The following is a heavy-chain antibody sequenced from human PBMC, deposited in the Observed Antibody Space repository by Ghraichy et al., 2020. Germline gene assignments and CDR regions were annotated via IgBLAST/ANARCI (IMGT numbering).Heavy chain of an antibody. CDR3: ARDWNYEFDY. J-gene: IGHJ4*02. CDR1: GYTFTSYG. D-gene: IGHD1-7*01. CDR2: INVYTGNT. Sequence: ASVKVSCKASGYTFTSYGISWVRQAPGQGLEWMGWINVYTGNTNYAQKLQGRVTMTTDTSTSTAYMELTSLRSDDTAVYYCARDWNYEFDYWGQGTLVTVSS. V-gene: IGHV1-18*01.